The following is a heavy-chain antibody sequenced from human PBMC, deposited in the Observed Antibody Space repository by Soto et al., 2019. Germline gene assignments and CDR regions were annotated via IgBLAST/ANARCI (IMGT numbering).Heavy chain of an antibody. V-gene: IGHV1-69*12. D-gene: IGHD1-26*01. Sequence: QVHLVQSGAEVKKPGSSVKLSCKASGDTFISHGISWVRQAPGQGLEWMGGIIPIFGTANYPQKFQGRVTSSADECTSTAYMELSSLRSEDTAVYYCAREGVGWEYWGQGTLVTVSP. CDR1: GDTFISHG. J-gene: IGHJ4*02. CDR3: AREGVGWEY. CDR2: IIPIFGTA.